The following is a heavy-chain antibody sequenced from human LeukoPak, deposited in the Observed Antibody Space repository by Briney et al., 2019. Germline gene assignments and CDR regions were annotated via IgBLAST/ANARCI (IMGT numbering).Heavy chain of an antibody. CDR2: INPSGGST. V-gene: IGHV1-46*01. J-gene: IGHJ6*02. CDR3: ARDTVVVPAAMLYYYYYGMDV. D-gene: IGHD2-2*01. CDR1: GGTFSSYA. Sequence: ASVKVSCKASGGTFSSYAISWVRQAPGQGLEWMGIINPSGGSTSYAQKFQGRVTMTRDTSTSTVYMELSSLRSEDTAVYYCARDTVVVPAAMLYYYYYGMDVWGQGTTVTVSS.